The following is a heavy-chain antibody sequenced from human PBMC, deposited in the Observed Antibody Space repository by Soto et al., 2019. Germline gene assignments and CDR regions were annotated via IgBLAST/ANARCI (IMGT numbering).Heavy chain of an antibody. V-gene: IGHV4-39*01. CDR1: GGSISSSIYY. CDR2: IYYSGST. CDR3: ARHEHGYCSGGSCFYFDY. J-gene: IGHJ4*02. D-gene: IGHD2-15*01. Sequence: PSETRSLTWTVSGGSISSSIYYWVWIRQPPGKVLEWIGSIYYSGSTYYNPSLKSRVTISVDTSKNQFSLKLSSVTAADTAVYYCARHEHGYCSGGSCFYFDYWGQGTLVTVSS.